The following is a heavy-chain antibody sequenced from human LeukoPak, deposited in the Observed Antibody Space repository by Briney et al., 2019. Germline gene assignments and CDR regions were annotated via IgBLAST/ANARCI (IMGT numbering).Heavy chain of an antibody. CDR3: ARGAYYYDRPKFDY. Sequence: SETLSLTCTVSGGSISSSSYYWGWIRQPPGKGLEWIGSIYYSGSTYYNPSLKSRVTISVDTSKNQFSLKLSSVTAADTAVYYCARGAYYYDRPKFDYWGQGTLVTVSS. J-gene: IGHJ4*02. D-gene: IGHD3-22*01. CDR1: GGSISSSSYY. V-gene: IGHV4-39*07. CDR2: IYYSGST.